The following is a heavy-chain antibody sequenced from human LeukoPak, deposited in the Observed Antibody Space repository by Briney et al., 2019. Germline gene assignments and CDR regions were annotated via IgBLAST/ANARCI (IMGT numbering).Heavy chain of an antibody. D-gene: IGHD6-19*01. CDR2: INPSGGST. J-gene: IGHJ4*02. Sequence: GASVKVSCKASGYTFTSYYMHWVRQAPGQGLEWMGIINPSGGSTSYAQKFQGRVTMTRDTSTSTVYMELSSLRSEDTAVYYCAKDNRRHYTSGPNPDSLHWGQGALVTVSS. CDR1: GYTFTSYY. CDR3: AKDNRRHYTSGPNPDSLH. V-gene: IGHV1-46*01.